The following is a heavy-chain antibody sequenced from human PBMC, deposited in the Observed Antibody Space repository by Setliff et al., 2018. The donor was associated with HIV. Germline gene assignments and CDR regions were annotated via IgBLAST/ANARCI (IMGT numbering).Heavy chain of an antibody. CDR2: INPNSGGT. J-gene: IGHJ6*02. V-gene: IGHV1-2*02. D-gene: IGHD5-18*01. Sequence: ASVKVSCKASGYTFTGYYMHWVRQAPGQGLEWMGWINPNSGGTNYAQKFQGRVTMTRDTSISTAYMELSRLRSDDTAVYYCASREWGDTAMVYYGMDVWGQGTTVTVSS. CDR3: ASREWGDTAMVYYGMDV. CDR1: GYTFTGYY.